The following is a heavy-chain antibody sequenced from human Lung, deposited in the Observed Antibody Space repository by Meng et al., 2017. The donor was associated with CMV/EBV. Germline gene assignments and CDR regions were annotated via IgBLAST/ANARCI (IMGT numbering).Heavy chain of an antibody. CDR1: GYRFTISD. CDR2: ISVKNGEA. Sequence: VQVVQSAAEAKKPTPAMNVSGKASGYRFTISDISWVRQAPGQGLEWMGWISVKNGEAKYPQNFQGRVTMTTDTTTSTAYMELRSLTSDDTAVYYCARYVPNGSFWYFDFWGRGTLVTVSS. D-gene: IGHD6-13*01. V-gene: IGHV1-18*01. J-gene: IGHJ2*01. CDR3: ARYVPNGSFWYFDF.